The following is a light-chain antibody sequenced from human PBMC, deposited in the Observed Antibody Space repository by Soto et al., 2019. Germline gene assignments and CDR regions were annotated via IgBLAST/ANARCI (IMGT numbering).Light chain of an antibody. CDR1: QDISSY. J-gene: IGKJ4*01. Sequence: QPPSFLSASVGDRVTVTCRSSQDISSYLAWYQQKPGKAPKVLIYGASTLQSGVPPRFGGSGSGTAFTLTISSLQPEDFATYYCQQLNSYPLTFGGGTKVDIK. CDR3: QQLNSYPLT. V-gene: IGKV1-9*01. CDR2: GAS.